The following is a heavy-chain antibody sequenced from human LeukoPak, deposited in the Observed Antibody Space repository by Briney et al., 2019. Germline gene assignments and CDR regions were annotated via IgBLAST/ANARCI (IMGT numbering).Heavy chain of an antibody. CDR3: ARDRITMVRGVRRYYGMDV. CDR2: IYYSGST. CDR1: GGSISSYY. J-gene: IGHJ6*02. Sequence: SETLSLTCTVSGGSISSYYWSWIRQPPGKGLEWIGYIYYSGSTNYNPSLKSRVTISVDTSKNQFSLKLSSVTAADTAVYYCARDRITMVRGVRRYYGMDVWGQGTTVTVS. D-gene: IGHD3-10*01. V-gene: IGHV4-59*01.